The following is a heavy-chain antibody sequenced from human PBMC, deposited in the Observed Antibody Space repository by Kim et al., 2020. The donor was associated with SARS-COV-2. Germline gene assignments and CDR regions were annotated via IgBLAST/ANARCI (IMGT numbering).Heavy chain of an antibody. J-gene: IGHJ6*02. CDR3: ARDRGGMDV. CDR1: GYTFNNYA. CDR2: IGTYNGIT. Sequence: ASVKVSCKASGYTFNNYAFSWVRQAPGQGLEWMGWIGTYNGITDYAQKLQDRVTMTTNTSTSTAYMELRSLTSDDTAVYYCARDRGGMDVWDQGTTVTVSS. V-gene: IGHV1-18*01.